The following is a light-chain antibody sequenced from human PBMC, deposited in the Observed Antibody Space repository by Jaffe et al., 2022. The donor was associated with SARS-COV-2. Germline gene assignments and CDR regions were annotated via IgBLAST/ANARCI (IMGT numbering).Light chain of an antibody. CDR3: NSRDSSGSHVV. V-gene: IGLV3-19*01. CDR2: EKK. Sequence: SSELTQDPAVSVALGQTVRITCQGDSLRRYYASWYQQKPGQAPVLVMYEKKNRPSGIPDRFSGSTSGNTASLTITGAQAEDEADYYCNSRDSSGSHVVFGGGTKLTVL. J-gene: IGLJ2*01. CDR1: SLRRYY.